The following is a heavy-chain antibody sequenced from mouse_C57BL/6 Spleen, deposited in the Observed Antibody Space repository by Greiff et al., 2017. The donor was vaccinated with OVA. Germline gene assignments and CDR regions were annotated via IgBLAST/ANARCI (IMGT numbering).Heavy chain of an antibody. Sequence: VQLQQSGPVLVKPGASVKMSCKASGYTFTDYYMNWVKQSHGKSLEWIGVINPYNGGTSYNQKFKGKATLTVDKSSSTAYMELNSLTSEDSAVYYCARGELTGPFDYWGQGTTLTVSS. J-gene: IGHJ2*01. V-gene: IGHV1-19*01. CDR2: INPYNGGT. D-gene: IGHD4-1*01. CDR1: GYTFTDYY. CDR3: ARGELTGPFDY.